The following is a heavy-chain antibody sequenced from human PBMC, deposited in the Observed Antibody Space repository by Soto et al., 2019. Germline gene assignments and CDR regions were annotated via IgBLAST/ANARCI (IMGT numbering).Heavy chain of an antibody. CDR1: GGSISSSNW. CDR3: ANTYLTAARPIEYYYYYGMDV. CDR2: IYYSGST. Sequence: SETLSLTCAVSGGSISSSNWWNWVRQPPGKGLEWIGSIYYSGSTYYNPSLKSRVTISVDTSKNQFSLKLSSVTAADTAVYYCANTYLTAARPIEYYYYYGMDVWGQGTTVTVSS. J-gene: IGHJ6*02. V-gene: IGHV4-39*01. D-gene: IGHD6-6*01.